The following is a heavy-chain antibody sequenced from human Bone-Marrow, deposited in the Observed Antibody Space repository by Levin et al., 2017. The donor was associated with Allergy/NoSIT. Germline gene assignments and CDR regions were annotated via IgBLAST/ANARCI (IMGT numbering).Heavy chain of an antibody. V-gene: IGHV3-23*01. CDR2: ISGSADNT. Sequence: GGSLRLSCAASGFTFSSSAMTWVRQAPGKGPKWVSTISGSADNTYYADSVKGRFTISRDNSKNTFYLEMNNLRAEDTALYYCVKGGGGSASDYWGQGTLVTVSS. CDR3: VKGGGGSASDY. J-gene: IGHJ4*02. CDR1: GFTFSSSA. D-gene: IGHD3-16*01.